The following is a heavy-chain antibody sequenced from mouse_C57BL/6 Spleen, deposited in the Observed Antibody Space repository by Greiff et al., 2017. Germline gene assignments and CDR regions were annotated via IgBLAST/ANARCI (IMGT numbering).Heavy chain of an antibody. CDR1: GYAFTNYL. CDR2: INPGSGGT. V-gene: IGHV1-54*01. D-gene: IGHD2-1*01. Sequence: QVQLKESGAELVRPGTSVKVSCKASGYAFTNYLIEWVKQRPGQGLEWIGVINPGSGGTNYNEKFKGKGTMTADKSSSTAYMQLSSLTSEASAVYFGARSDGNYELAYWGQGTLVTVSA. J-gene: IGHJ3*01. CDR3: ARSDGNYELAY.